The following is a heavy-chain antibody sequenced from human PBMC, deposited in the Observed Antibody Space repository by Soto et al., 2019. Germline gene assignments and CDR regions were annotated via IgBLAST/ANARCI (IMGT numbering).Heavy chain of an antibody. CDR2: ISGSGVIT. CDR1: GFTFSTYA. V-gene: IGHV3-23*01. CDR3: AKAWVASIWFNWFDP. Sequence: EVQLLESGGGLVQPGGSLRLSCAASGFTFSTYAMTWVRQAPGKGLEWVSGISGSGVITYYADSVKGRFTISRDNSKNTLYLQMNSLRADDTAVYYCAKAWVASIWFNWFDPWGQGTLVTVSS. J-gene: IGHJ5*02. D-gene: IGHD6-13*01.